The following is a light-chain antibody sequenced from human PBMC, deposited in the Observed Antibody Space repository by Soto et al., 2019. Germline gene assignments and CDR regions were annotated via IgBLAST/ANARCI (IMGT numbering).Light chain of an antibody. V-gene: IGKV1-39*01. J-gene: IGKJ5*01. Sequence: DIQMTQSPSSLSASVGDRVTIPCRASQSISSYLNWYQQKPGKAPKLLIYAASSLQSGVPSRFSGSGSGTDFTLTISSLQPEDFATYYCQQSYSTWVTFGQGTRLEIK. CDR2: AAS. CDR3: QQSYSTWVT. CDR1: QSISSY.